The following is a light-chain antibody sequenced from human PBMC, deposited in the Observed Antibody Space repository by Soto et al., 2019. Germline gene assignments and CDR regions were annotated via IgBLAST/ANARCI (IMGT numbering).Light chain of an antibody. V-gene: IGKV3-20*01. CDR2: GAS. Sequence: ENVLTQSPGTPSFSPGGKATPSCRGRQSVSSSYLAWYQQKPGQAPRLLIYGASSRTTGIPDRFSGSGSGTDFTLTISRLEPEDFAVYYCQQYGSSPGTFGQGTKVDIK. CDR3: QQYGSSPGT. J-gene: IGKJ1*01. CDR1: QSVSSSY.